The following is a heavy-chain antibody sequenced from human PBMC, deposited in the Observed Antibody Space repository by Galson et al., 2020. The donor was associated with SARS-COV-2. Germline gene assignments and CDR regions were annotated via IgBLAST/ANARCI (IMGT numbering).Heavy chain of an antibody. J-gene: IGHJ4*02. V-gene: IGHV3-23*01. CDR3: ARVDTAMDYFDY. Sequence: GGSLRLSCAASGFTFSSYAMSWVRQAPGKGLEWVSAISGSGGSTYYADSVKGRFTISRYNSKNTLYLQMNSLRAEDTAVYYCARVDTAMDYFDYWGQGTLVTVSS. CDR1: GFTFSSYA. CDR2: ISGSGGST. D-gene: IGHD5-18*01.